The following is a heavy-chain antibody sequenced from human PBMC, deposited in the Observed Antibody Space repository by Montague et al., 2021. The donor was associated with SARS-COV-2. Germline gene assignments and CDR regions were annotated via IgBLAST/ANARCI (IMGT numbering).Heavy chain of an antibody. Sequence: SETLSLTCAVYGGSFSGYYWSWIRQPPGKGLEWIGEINHSGSTNYNPSLKSRVTISVDTSKNQFSLKLSSVTAADTAVYYCARSGGYSYGGIDYWGQGTLVTVSS. J-gene: IGHJ4*02. V-gene: IGHV4-34*01. CDR2: INHSGST. D-gene: IGHD5-18*01. CDR1: GGSFSGYY. CDR3: ARSGGYSYGGIDY.